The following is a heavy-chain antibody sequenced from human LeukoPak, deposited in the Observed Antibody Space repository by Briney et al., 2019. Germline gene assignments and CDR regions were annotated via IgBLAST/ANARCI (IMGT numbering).Heavy chain of an antibody. CDR2: ISTGSGIPI. CDR3: ARHPYSSGWGYYYYYMDV. V-gene: IGHV3-48*01. J-gene: IGHJ6*03. D-gene: IGHD6-19*01. CDR1: GFTFSSYS. Sequence: GGSLRLSCAASGFTFSSYSMNWVRQAPGKGLEWVAHISTGSGIPIYYADSVTGRFTISRDNAKSSLYLQMNSLRVEDTAVYYCARHPYSSGWGYYYYYMDVWGKGTTVTVSS.